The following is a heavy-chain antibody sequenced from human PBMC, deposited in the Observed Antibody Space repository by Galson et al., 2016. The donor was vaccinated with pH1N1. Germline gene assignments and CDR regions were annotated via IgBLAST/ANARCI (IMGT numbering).Heavy chain of an antibody. D-gene: IGHD6-13*01. CDR1: GYTFTTYG. CDR2: ISANNGNT. J-gene: IGHJ4*02. V-gene: IGHV1-18*01. Sequence: SVKVSCKASGYTFTTYGVTWVRQAPGQGLEWMGWISANNGNTNYAQKFQGRATMTTDTSTSTAYMELRSLRSDDTAVYYCARWRYSTSWSDFDYWGQGTLVTVSS. CDR3: ARWRYSTSWSDFDY.